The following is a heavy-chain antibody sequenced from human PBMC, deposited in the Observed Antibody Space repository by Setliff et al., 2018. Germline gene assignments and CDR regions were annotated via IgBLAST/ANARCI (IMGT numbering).Heavy chain of an antibody. CDR3: ARDPNGDFVGAFDP. CDR1: TFTFSKYA. D-gene: IGHD4-17*01. Sequence: PGGSLRLSCVASTFTFSKYAMTWVRQAPGKGLEWVSSIGASGDRTYYADSVKGRFTISRDNSRNSLYLQMNSLRVEDTASYFCARDPNGDFVGAFDPWDQVILVTVSS. V-gene: IGHV3-23*01. J-gene: IGHJ5*02. CDR2: IGASGDRT.